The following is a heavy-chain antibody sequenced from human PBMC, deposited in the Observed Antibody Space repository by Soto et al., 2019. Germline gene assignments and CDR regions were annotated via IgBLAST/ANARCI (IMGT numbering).Heavy chain of an antibody. Sequence: QVQLVQSGAEVKKPGASVKVSCKASGYTFTSYGISWVRQAPGQGLEWMGWISAYNGNTNYAQKLQGRVTMTTDTSXITAYMELRSLRSDDTAVYYCARAAYIAAAGTDVDYWGQGTLVTVSS. J-gene: IGHJ4*02. V-gene: IGHV1-18*01. CDR3: ARAAYIAAAGTDVDY. CDR2: ISAYNGNT. CDR1: GYTFTSYG. D-gene: IGHD6-13*01.